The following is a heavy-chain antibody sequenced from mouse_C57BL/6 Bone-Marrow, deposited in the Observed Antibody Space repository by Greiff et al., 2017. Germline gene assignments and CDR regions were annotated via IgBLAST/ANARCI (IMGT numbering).Heavy chain of an antibody. CDR1: GFTFSSYA. CDR2: ISDGGSYT. D-gene: IGHD2-12*01. V-gene: IGHV5-4*01. Sequence: EVKLVESGGGLVKPGGSLTLSCAASGFTFSSYAMSWVRQTPEKRLEWVATISDGGSYTYYPDNVKGRFTISRDNAKNNLYLQMSHLKSEDTAMYYCARERGPFYAPDDWGQGTTLTVAS. CDR3: ARERGPFYAPDD. J-gene: IGHJ2*01.